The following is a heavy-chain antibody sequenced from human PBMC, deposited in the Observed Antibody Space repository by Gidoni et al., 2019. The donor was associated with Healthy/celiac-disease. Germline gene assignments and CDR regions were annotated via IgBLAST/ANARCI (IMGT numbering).Heavy chain of an antibody. Sequence: QVQLVQSGAEVKKPGSSVKVSCKASGGPFSRYAISCVRQAPGQGLEWMGGIIPIFGTANYAQKFQGRVTITADESTSTAYMELSSLRAEDTAVYYCARAASHLPYCSGGSCYVYFDYWGQGTLVTVSS. J-gene: IGHJ4*02. CDR2: IIPIFGTA. CDR3: ARAASHLPYCSGGSCYVYFDY. D-gene: IGHD2-15*01. CDR1: GGPFSRYA. V-gene: IGHV1-69*01.